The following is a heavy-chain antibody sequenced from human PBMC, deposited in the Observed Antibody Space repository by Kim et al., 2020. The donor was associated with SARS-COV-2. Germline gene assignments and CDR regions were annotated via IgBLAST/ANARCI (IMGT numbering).Heavy chain of an antibody. J-gene: IGHJ4*02. CDR3: ARGLLRFLEWPFDY. CDR1: GGSISSGGYY. V-gene: IGHV4-31*03. CDR2: IYYSGST. D-gene: IGHD3-3*01. Sequence: SETLSLTCTVSGGSISSGGYYWSWIRQHPGKGLEWIGYIYYSGSTYYNPSLKSRVTISVDTSKNQFSLKLSSVTAADTAVYYCARGLLRFLEWPFDYWGQGTLVTVSS.